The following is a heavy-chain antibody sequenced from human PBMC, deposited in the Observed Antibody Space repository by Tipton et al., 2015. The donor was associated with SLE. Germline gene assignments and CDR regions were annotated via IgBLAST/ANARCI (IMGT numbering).Heavy chain of an antibody. Sequence: LRLSCTVSGGSISSYYWSWIRQPPGKGLEWIGYIYYIGSTNYSPSLKSRVTISVDTSKNQFSLRLSSVTAADTAVYSCARGTYYDFWSGSNYYMDVWGKGTTVTVSS. CDR2: IYYIGST. CDR3: ARGTYYDFWSGSNYYMDV. CDR1: GGSISSYY. D-gene: IGHD3-3*01. V-gene: IGHV4-59*01. J-gene: IGHJ6*03.